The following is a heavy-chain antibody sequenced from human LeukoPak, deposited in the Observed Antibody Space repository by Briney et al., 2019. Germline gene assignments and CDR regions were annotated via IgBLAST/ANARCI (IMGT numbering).Heavy chain of an antibody. V-gene: IGHV4-39*01. CDR2: IYYSGST. CDR1: GGSISSSSYY. CDR3: ASQYDSSGYYYFYYYYYMDV. Sequence: SETLSLTCTVSGGSISSSSYYWGWIRQPPGKGLEWIGSIYYSGSTYYNPSLKSRVTISVDTSKNQFSLKLSSVTAADTAVYYCASQYDSSGYYYFYYYYYMDVWGKGTTVTISS. J-gene: IGHJ6*03. D-gene: IGHD3-22*01.